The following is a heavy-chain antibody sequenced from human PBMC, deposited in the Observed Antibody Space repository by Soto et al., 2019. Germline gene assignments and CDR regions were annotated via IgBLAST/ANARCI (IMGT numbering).Heavy chain of an antibody. Sequence: GASVKVSCKASGYTSTGYYMHWVRQAPGQGLEWMGWINPNSGGTNYAQKFQGWVTMTRDTSISTAYMELSRLRSDDTAVYYCARARVIDNYDSTNDAFDIWGQGTMVTVSS. J-gene: IGHJ3*02. CDR3: ARARVIDNYDSTNDAFDI. CDR2: INPNSGGT. V-gene: IGHV1-2*04. D-gene: IGHD3-22*01. CDR1: GYTSTGYY.